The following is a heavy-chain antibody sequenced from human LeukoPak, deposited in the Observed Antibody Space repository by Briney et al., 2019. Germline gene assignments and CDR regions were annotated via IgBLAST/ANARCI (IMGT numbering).Heavy chain of an antibody. D-gene: IGHD4-11*01. CDR1: GFTFSSYA. CDR2: ISSNGGST. CDR3: ARDPDYSNYGDY. Sequence: GGSLRLSCAASGFTFSSYAMHWVRQAPGKGLEYVSAISSNGGSTYYANSVKGRFTISRDNSKNTLYLQMGSLRAEDMAVYYCARDPDYSNYGDYWGQGTLVTVSS. J-gene: IGHJ4*02. V-gene: IGHV3-64*01.